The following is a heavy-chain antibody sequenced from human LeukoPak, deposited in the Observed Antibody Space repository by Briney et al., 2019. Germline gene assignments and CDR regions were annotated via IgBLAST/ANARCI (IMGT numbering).Heavy chain of an antibody. CDR3: ARDRAWNYFDY. V-gene: IGHV3-30*03. Sequence: GGSLRLSCAPSGFTFSRHGMHWVRQAPGKGLEWVAIISNDGGRKYYAHSVEGRFTISRDNSKNTLYLQMDSLRAEDTAVYYCARDRAWNYFDYWGQGTLVTVSS. CDR1: GFTFSRHG. CDR2: ISNDGGRK. J-gene: IGHJ4*02. D-gene: IGHD3-3*01.